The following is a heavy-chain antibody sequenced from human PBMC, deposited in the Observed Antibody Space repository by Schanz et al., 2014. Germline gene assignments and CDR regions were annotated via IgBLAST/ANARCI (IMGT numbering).Heavy chain of an antibody. Sequence: QLMQSGSEVRKPGASVKVSCKASGYIFGSHGMTWVRQAPGQGPELMGWINAHTGNTQYAQKFQGRVNMTRDTVTTTVHLELTRLRTDDTAIYYCARVHIATYHYNSPGACDTWGQGTRVTVSS. J-gene: IGHJ3*02. V-gene: IGHV1-18*01. D-gene: IGHD3-10*01. CDR1: GYIFGSHG. CDR3: ARVHIATYHYNSPGACDT. CDR2: INAHTGNT.